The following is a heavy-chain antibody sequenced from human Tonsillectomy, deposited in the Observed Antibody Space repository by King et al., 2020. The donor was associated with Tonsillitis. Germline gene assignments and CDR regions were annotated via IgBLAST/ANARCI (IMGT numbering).Heavy chain of an antibody. J-gene: IGHJ3*02. CDR3: AKADAVVPAAMSPFEAFDI. CDR1: GFTFSSYA. Sequence: EVQLVESGGGLVQPGGSLRLSCAASGFTFSSYAMSWVRQAPGKGLEWVSAISGSGGSTYYADSVKGRFTISRDNSKNTLYLQMNSLRAEDTAVYYCAKADAVVPAAMSPFEAFDIWGQGTMVTVSS. V-gene: IGHV3-23*04. CDR2: ISGSGGST. D-gene: IGHD2-2*01.